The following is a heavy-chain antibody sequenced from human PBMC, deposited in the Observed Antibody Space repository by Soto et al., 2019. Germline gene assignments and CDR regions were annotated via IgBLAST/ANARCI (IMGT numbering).Heavy chain of an antibody. V-gene: IGHV1-18*04. J-gene: IGHJ4*02. CDR2: ISTYNVDT. Sequence: ASVKVSCKTSGYTFTSYGVIWVRQAPGQGLEWMGWISTYNVDTKYAQKFQGRVTMTTDTSTTTAFMELRSLRSDDTAVYYCARGGFAYGYVDYWGQGTPVTVSS. CDR3: ARGGFAYGYVDY. D-gene: IGHD3-10*01. CDR1: GYTFTSYG.